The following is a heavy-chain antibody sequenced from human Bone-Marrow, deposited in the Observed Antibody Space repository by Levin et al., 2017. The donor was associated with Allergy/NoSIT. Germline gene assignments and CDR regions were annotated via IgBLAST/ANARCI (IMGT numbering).Heavy chain of an antibody. CDR2: ISWNSGSI. J-gene: IGHJ4*02. Sequence: GGSLRLSCAASGFTFDDYAMHWVRQAPGKGLEWVSGISWNSGSIGYADSVKGRFTISRDNAKNSLYLQMNSLRAEDTALYYCAKDKGSGIVGTFDYWGQGTLVTVSS. CDR1: GFTFDDYA. CDR3: AKDKGSGIVGTFDY. V-gene: IGHV3-9*01. D-gene: IGHD3-22*01.